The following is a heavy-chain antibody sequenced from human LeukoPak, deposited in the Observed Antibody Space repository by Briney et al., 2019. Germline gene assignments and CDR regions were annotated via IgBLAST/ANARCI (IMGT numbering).Heavy chain of an antibody. D-gene: IGHD1-26*01. Sequence: GGSLRLSCVTSGFTSRTHEMNWVRQAPGKGLEWIAYISDSYVTHYAESVKGRFTVSRDNAKSSVYLQMNSLRAEDRAMYFCAREGELGRFNALDVWGQGTMITVSS. CDR3: AREGELGRFNALDV. J-gene: IGHJ3*01. CDR1: GFTSRTHE. V-gene: IGHV3-48*03. CDR2: ISDSYVT.